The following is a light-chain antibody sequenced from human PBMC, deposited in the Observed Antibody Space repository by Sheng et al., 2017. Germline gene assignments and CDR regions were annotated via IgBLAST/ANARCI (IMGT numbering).Light chain of an antibody. V-gene: IGLV4-69*01. CDR3: QTWGTGIWV. CDR1: SGHSSYA. J-gene: IGLJ3*02. CDR2: LNSDGSH. Sequence: QLVLTQSPSASASLGASVKLTCTLSSGHSSYAIAWHQQQPEKGPRYLMKLNSDGSHSKGDGIPDRFSGSSSGAERYLTISSLQSEDEADYYCQTWGTGIWVFGGGTQADRP.